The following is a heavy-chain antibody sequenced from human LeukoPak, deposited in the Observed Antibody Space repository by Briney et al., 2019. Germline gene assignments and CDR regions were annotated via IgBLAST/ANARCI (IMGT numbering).Heavy chain of an antibody. J-gene: IGHJ4*02. Sequence: PSETLSLTCTVSGGSINSRSYYWGWIRQPPGKGLEWIGSIYYSGSTYHNPSLKSRVTISVDTSKNQFSLKLSSVTAADTAVYYCARRIAARAFDYWGQGTLVTVSS. CDR2: IYYSGST. V-gene: IGHV4-39*07. D-gene: IGHD6-6*01. CDR1: GGSINSRSYY. CDR3: ARRIAARAFDY.